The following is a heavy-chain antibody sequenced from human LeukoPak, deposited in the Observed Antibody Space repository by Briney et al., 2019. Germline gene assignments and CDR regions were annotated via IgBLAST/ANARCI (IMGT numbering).Heavy chain of an antibody. CDR1: GFIFSTYG. J-gene: IGHJ4*02. CDR3: AREGDDYGDYECY. CDR2: IQFDGSDE. Sequence: GGSLRLSCAASGFIFSTYGMHWVRQAPGKGLEWVAFIQFDGSDEHYADSVKGRFTISRDNSKNTLYLQMNSLRAEDTAVYYCAREGDDYGDYECYWGQGTLVTVSS. V-gene: IGHV3-30*02. D-gene: IGHD4-17*01.